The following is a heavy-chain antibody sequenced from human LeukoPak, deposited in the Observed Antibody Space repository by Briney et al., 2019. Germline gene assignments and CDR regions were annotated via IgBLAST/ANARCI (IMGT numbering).Heavy chain of an antibody. CDR1: EYTFTSYD. CDR3: ARATTVIIPRGPIVIDY. Sequence: GASVKVSCKASEYTFTSYDIDWVRQATGQGLEWMGWMNPNNGNAGYAQKFQGRVTMTRNTSISTAYMELSSLRSEDTAVYYCARATTVIIPRGPIVIDYWGQGTLVTVSS. CDR2: MNPNNGNA. V-gene: IGHV1-8*01. J-gene: IGHJ4*02. D-gene: IGHD2/OR15-2a*01.